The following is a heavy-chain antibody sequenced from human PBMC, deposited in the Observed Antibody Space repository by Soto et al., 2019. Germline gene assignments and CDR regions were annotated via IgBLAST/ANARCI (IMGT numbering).Heavy chain of an antibody. CDR1: GESISSGDHY. CDR2: IYYSGNT. CDR3: ARDAGYCNSVSCYPYNMDV. Sequence: HSETMSLTCTVSGESISSGDHYWSWVRQSPGEGLEWIGFIYYSGNTYYNPSLKSRVSMSVDTSNNQFSLKLNSVTAADTAVYYCARDAGYCNSVSCYPYNMDVWGQGTTVTVSS. V-gene: IGHV4-30-4*01. J-gene: IGHJ6*02. D-gene: IGHD2-15*01.